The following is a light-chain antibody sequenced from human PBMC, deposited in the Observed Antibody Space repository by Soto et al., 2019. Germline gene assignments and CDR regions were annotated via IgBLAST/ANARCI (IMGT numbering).Light chain of an antibody. Sequence: QSALTQPRSMSGSPGQSVTISCTGTSSDVGGYNYVSWYQQHPGKAPKLMIYDVTKRPSGVPDRFSGSKSGNTASLTISGLQAEDEADYYCCSYADNYTRLFGGGTKLTVL. CDR2: DVT. CDR3: CSYADNYTRL. J-gene: IGLJ2*01. V-gene: IGLV2-11*01. CDR1: SSDVGGYNY.